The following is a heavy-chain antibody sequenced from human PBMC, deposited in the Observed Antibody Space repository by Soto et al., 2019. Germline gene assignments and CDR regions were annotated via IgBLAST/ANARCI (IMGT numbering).Heavy chain of an antibody. CDR2: ISAYNGNT. D-gene: IGHD4-4*01. Sequence: ASVKVSCKASGYTFTSYGISWVRQAPGQGLEWMGWISAYNGNTNYAQKLQGRVTMTTDTSTSTAYMELRSLRSDDTAVYYCARDPTYYSNYVFYYYYGMDVWGQGTTVTVS. CDR3: ARDPTYYSNYVFYYYYGMDV. V-gene: IGHV1-18*01. J-gene: IGHJ6*02. CDR1: GYTFTSYG.